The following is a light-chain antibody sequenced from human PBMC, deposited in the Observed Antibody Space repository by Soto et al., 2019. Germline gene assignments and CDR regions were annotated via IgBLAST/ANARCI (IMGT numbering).Light chain of an antibody. V-gene: IGKV1-33*01. CDR2: GAS. Sequence: IQMTQSPSSLSASVGDRVTITCQASLPIGNSLSWYQAKPGTAPKLLIYGASNLGTGVSSRFSGSGSGTDFAFTISSLQPEDIATYYCQHYDNLPFTFGPGTKVHIK. CDR1: LPIGNS. J-gene: IGKJ3*01. CDR3: QHYDNLPFT.